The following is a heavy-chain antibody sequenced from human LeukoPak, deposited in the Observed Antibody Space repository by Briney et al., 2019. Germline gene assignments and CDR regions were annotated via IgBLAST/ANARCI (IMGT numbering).Heavy chain of an antibody. D-gene: IGHD3-22*01. J-gene: IGHJ1*01. CDR3: ARDFHDSSGSPRNFQH. CDR1: GYTFTSYY. Sequence: ASVKVSCKASGYTFTSYYMHWVRQAPGQGLEWMGIINPSGGSTSYAQKFQGRITMTRDTSTSTVYMELSSLRSEDTAVYYCARDFHDSSGSPRNFQHWGQGTLVTVSS. V-gene: IGHV1-46*01. CDR2: INPSGGST.